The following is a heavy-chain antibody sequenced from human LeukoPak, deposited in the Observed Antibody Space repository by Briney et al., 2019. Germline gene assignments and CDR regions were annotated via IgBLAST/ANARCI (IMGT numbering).Heavy chain of an antibody. CDR3: ARDSASSSGWHDAFDI. D-gene: IGHD6-19*01. CDR2: IYNGGST. V-gene: IGHV3-66*01. J-gene: IGHJ3*02. Sequence: GGSLRLSCAASGFTVSSNYMNWVRQAPGKGLECVLIIYNGGSTHYADSVKGRFTISRDNSKNTVYLQMNSLRVEDTAVYYCARDSASSSGWHDAFDIWGQGTMVTVSS. CDR1: GFTVSSNY.